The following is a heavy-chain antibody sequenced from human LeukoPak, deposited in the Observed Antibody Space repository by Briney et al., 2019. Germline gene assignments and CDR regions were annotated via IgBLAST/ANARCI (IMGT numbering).Heavy chain of an antibody. V-gene: IGHV4-39*07. J-gene: IGHJ5*02. Sequence: PGGSLRLSCAASGFTFSSYAMHWVRQPPGKGLEWIGSIYYGGSTYYNPSLKSRVTISVDTSKNQFSLKLSSVTAADTAVYYCARDYWPPPLGYCSGGSCLNWFDPWGQGTLVTVSS. CDR2: IYYGGST. D-gene: IGHD2-15*01. CDR3: ARDYWPPPLGYCSGGSCLNWFDP. CDR1: GFTFSSYA.